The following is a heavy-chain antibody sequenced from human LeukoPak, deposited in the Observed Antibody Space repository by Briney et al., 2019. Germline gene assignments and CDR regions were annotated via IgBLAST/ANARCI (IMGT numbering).Heavy chain of an antibody. CDR1: GFTFSSYA. J-gene: IGHJ5*02. CDR3: AKVGLGYCSSTSCLSNSWFDP. CDR2: ISYDGSNK. V-gene: IGHV3-30*04. D-gene: IGHD2-2*01. Sequence: GGSLRLSCAASGFTFSSYAMHWVRQAPGKGLEWVAVISYDGSNKYYADSVKGRFTISRDNSKNTLYLQMNSLRAEDTAVYYCAKVGLGYCSSTSCLSNSWFDPWGQGTLVTVSS.